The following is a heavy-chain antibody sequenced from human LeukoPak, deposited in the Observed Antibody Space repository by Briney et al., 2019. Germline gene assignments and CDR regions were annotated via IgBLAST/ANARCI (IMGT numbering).Heavy chain of an antibody. CDR3: ARDLAAADTLFDY. V-gene: IGHV3-23*01. J-gene: IGHJ4*02. CDR1: GFNLNNYD. D-gene: IGHD6-13*01. Sequence: PGGSLRLSCAASGFNLNNYDMSWVRQAPGKGLEWVSLISGSGGSTYYADSVKGRFTISRDNSKNTLHLQMNSLRAEDTAVYYCARDLAAADTLFDYWGQGTLVTVSS. CDR2: ISGSGGST.